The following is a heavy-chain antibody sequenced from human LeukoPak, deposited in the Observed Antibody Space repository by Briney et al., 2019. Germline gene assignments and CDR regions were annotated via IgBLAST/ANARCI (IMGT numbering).Heavy chain of an antibody. J-gene: IGHJ4*02. D-gene: IGHD1-26*01. Sequence: GGSLRLSCTASGFTFGDYAKSWVRQAPGKGLEWVGFIRSKAYGGTTEYAASVKGRFTISRDDSKSIAYLQMNSLKTEDTAVYYCTGWELPDFWGQGTLVTVSS. CDR1: GFTFGDYA. V-gene: IGHV3-49*04. CDR3: TGWELPDF. CDR2: IRSKAYGGTT.